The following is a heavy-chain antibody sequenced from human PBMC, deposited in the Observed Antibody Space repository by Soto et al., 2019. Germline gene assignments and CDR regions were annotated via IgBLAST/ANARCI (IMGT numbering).Heavy chain of an antibody. V-gene: IGHV4-31*03. CDR2: IYYSGST. CDR1: GGSISSGGYY. Sequence: SETLSLTCTVSGGSISSGGYYWSWIRQHPGKGLEWIGYIYYSGSTYYNPSLKSRVTISVDTSKNQFSLKLSSVTAADTAVYYCARDRYYYDSSGYLPLYGMDVWGQGTTVTVSS. J-gene: IGHJ6*02. D-gene: IGHD3-22*01. CDR3: ARDRYYYDSSGYLPLYGMDV.